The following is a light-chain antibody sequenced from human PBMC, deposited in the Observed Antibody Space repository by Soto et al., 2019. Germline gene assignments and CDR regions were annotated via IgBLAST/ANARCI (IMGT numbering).Light chain of an antibody. CDR1: SSDVGGYNY. CDR2: EVS. CDR3: SSYAGSNNPWV. V-gene: IGLV2-8*01. J-gene: IGLJ3*02. Sequence: QSALTQPPSASGSPGQSVTISCTGTSSDVGGYNYVSWYQQHPGNAPKLMIYEVSKRPSGVPDRFSGSKSGNTASLTVSGLQAEYEADYYCSSYAGSNNPWVFGGGTKLTVL.